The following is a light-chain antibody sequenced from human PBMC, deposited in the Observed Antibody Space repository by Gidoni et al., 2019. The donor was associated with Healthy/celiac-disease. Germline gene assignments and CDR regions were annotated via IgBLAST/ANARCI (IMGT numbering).Light chain of an antibody. CDR2: LGS. J-gene: IGKJ3*01. CDR1: QSLLHSNGYNY. CDR3: MQALQTVFT. Sequence: DIVMTQSPLSLPVTPGAPASIYCRSSQSLLHSNGYNYLDWYLQKPGQSPQLLIYLGSNRASGVPDRFSGSGSGTDFTLKISRVEAEDFGVYYCMQALQTVFTFGPGTKVDIK. V-gene: IGKV2-28*01.